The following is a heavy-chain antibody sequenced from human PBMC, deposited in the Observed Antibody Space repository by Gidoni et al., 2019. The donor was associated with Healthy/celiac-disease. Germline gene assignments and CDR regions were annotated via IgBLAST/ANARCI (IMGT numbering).Heavy chain of an antibody. V-gene: IGHV1-18*01. J-gene: IGHJ5*02. CDR3: ARDTLTIFGVVFGFDP. D-gene: IGHD3-3*01. CDR1: GYTFTSYG. CDR2: ISAYNGNT. Sequence: QVQLVQSGAEVKKPGASVKVSCKDAGYTFTSYGISWVRQAPGQGLEWMGWISAYNGNTNYAQKLQGRVTMTTDTSTSTAYMELRSLRSDDTAVYYCARDTLTIFGVVFGFDPWGQGTLVTVSS.